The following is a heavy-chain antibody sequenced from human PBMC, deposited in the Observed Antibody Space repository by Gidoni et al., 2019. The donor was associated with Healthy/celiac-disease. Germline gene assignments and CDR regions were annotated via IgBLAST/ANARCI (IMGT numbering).Heavy chain of an antibody. CDR1: GGSISSSNW. CDR2: IDHSGST. D-gene: IGHD4-17*01. J-gene: IGHJ5*02. V-gene: IGHV4-4*02. Sequence: QVQLQESGPGLVKPSGAPSLTSSVSGGSISSSNWCRWVRQPPGKGLEWIGEIDHSGSTNYNASHKNRVTISVDKSKNQFSLKLSSVTAADAAVYYCARDTTVTNWFDPWGQGTLVTVSS. CDR3: ARDTTVTNWFDP.